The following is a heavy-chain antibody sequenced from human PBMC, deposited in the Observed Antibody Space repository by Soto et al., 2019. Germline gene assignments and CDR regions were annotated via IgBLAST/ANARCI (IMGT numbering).Heavy chain of an antibody. V-gene: IGHV4-34*01. CDR3: ARERIAFAYYYYGMDV. Sequence: QVQLQQWGAGLLKPSETLSLTCAVYGGSFSGYYWSWIRQPPGKGLEWIGEINHSGSTNYNPSLKSRVTISVDTSKNQFSLKLSSVTAADTAVYYCARERIAFAYYYYGMDVWGQGTTVTVSS. CDR2: INHSGST. CDR1: GGSFSGYY. J-gene: IGHJ6*02. D-gene: IGHD6-13*01.